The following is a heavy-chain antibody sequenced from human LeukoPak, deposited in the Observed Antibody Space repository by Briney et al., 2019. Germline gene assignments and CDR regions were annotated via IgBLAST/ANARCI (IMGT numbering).Heavy chain of an antibody. CDR1: GYTFTTYG. CDR3: ARRVDTPMAGMGLGFLLTTTYGMDV. J-gene: IGHJ6*02. D-gene: IGHD5-18*01. CDR2: ISGYNGNT. V-gene: IGHV1-18*01. Sequence: ASVKVSCKASGYTFTTYGITWVRQAPGQGLEWMGWISGYNGNTNYAQKLQGRVTMTTDTSTSTAYMGLRSLRSDDTAVYYCARRVDTPMAGMGLGFLLTTTYGMDVWGQGSSVTVSS.